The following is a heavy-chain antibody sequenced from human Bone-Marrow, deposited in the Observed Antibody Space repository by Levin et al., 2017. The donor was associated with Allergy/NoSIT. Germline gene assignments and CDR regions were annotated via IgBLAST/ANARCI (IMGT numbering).Heavy chain of an antibody. V-gene: IGHV3-15*01. Sequence: PGGSLRLSCAASGFIFSDTWMSWVRQAPGKGLEWVGRIKSKSDGGATDYAAPVKGRFTIARDDSKNTLYLQMNSLKSEDTALYYCVRHFDWIFGYWGQGTLVTVSS. CDR2: IKSKSDGGAT. CDR3: VRHFDWIFGY. CDR1: GFIFSDTW. J-gene: IGHJ4*02. D-gene: IGHD3-9*01.